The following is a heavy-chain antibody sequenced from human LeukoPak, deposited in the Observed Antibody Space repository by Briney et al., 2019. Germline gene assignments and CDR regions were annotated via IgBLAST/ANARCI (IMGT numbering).Heavy chain of an antibody. J-gene: IGHJ4*02. CDR2: ISAYNGNT. V-gene: IGHV1-18*01. CDR3: ARDDRSGYYDD. CDR1: GYTFISYG. Sequence: ASVKVSCKASGYTFISYGISWMRQAPGQGLEWMGWISAYNGNTNNVQKFQGRVTVTTDTSTSTAYMELRSLRSDDTAVYYCARDDRSGYYDDWGQGTLVTVSS. D-gene: IGHD3-22*01.